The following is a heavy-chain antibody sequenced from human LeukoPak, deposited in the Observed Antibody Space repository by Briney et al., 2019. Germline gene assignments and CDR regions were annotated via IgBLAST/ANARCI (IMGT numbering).Heavy chain of an antibody. V-gene: IGHV3-21*01. CDR2: ISTTSTYI. CDR3: ARDTPTGTTEYYYYGMDV. CDR1: GFIFSSYS. D-gene: IGHD1-7*01. J-gene: IGHJ6*02. Sequence: GGSLRLSCAASGFIFSSYSINWVRQAPGKGLEWVASISTTSTYINYVDSVKGRFTISRDNAKNSLYLQMNSLRAEDTAVYYCARDTPTGTTEYYYYGMDVCGQGTTVTVSS.